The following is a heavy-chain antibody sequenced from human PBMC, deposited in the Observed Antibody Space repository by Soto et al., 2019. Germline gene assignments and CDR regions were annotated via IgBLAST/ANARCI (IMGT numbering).Heavy chain of an antibody. Sequence: QVQLQESGPGLVKPSQTLSLTCTVSGGSISTVDYWWSWIRQSPDMGLEWIGHIYDGGRTYNNPSTESRVTRSEDTSTSQLSLTLSSVSAADTAVYYCARGPSGDKVDSWGQGTLVTVSS. D-gene: IGHD7-27*01. CDR2: IYDGGRT. J-gene: IGHJ4*02. CDR1: GGSISTVDYW. CDR3: ARGPSGDKVDS. V-gene: IGHV4-30-4*01.